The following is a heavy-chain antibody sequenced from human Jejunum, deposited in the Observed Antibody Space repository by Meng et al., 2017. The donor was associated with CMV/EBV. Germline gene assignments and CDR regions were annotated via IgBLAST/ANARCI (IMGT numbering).Heavy chain of an antibody. V-gene: IGHV4-4*07. CDR1: AGPISGYY. Sequence: QVVRQESGPGLVKSSGTLYPTCFVSAGPISGYYWSWIRQPAGKGLEWIGRIYTSGSTHYNPSLKSRLTMSVDLAKNQISLKLSSVTAADTAVYYCARESGSYYWFDPWGQGTLVTVSS. J-gene: IGHJ5*02. D-gene: IGHD1-26*01. CDR2: IYTSGST. CDR3: ARESGSYYWFDP.